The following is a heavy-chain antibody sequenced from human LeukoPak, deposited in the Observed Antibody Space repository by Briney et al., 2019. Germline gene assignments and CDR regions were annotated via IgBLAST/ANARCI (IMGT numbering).Heavy chain of an antibody. J-gene: IGHJ6*03. D-gene: IGHD2-2*01. CDR2: IYTSGST. CDR1: GGSISSYY. Sequence: PSETLSLTXTVSGGSISSYYWSWIWQPAGKGLEWIGRIYTSGSTNYNPSLKSRVTMSVDTSKNQFSLKLSSVTAADTAVYYCSTSSSYYYYMDVWGKGTTVTVSS. V-gene: IGHV4-4*07. CDR3: STSSSYYYYMDV.